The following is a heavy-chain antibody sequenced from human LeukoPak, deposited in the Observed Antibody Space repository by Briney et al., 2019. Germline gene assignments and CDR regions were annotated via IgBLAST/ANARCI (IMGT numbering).Heavy chain of an antibody. D-gene: IGHD3-9*01. Sequence: PGGSLRLSCAASGFTFSSYEMNWVRQAPGKGLELVSHISPRSDIKSYADSVKGQFTISRDNARNSLFLQMNSLRDEDTAVYYCARDHDWAFDYWGQGALVTVSS. J-gene: IGHJ4*02. V-gene: IGHV3-48*02. CDR2: ISPRSDIK. CDR1: GFTFSSYE. CDR3: ARDHDWAFDY.